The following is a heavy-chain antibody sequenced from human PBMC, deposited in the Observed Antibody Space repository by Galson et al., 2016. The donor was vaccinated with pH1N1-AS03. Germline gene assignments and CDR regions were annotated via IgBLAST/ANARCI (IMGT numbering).Heavy chain of an antibody. J-gene: IGHJ4*02. D-gene: IGHD6-19*01. CDR3: AKLAVAGRWFFDY. Sequence: QSGAEVKKPGESLKISCEGSGFRLSNHWIGWVRQMPGKGLEWMGIIYPGDSDSRYSPSFQGHVTISADNSINTAYLQWTSLQASDTAMYYCAKLAVAGRWFFDYWGQGTQVTVSS. V-gene: IGHV5-51*03. CDR2: IYPGDSDS. CDR1: GFRLSNHW.